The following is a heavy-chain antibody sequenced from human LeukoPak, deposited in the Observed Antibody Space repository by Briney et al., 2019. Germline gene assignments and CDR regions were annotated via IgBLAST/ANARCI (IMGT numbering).Heavy chain of an antibody. CDR1: GYTFTSYG. J-gene: IGHJ1*01. CDR2: ISAYNGNT. D-gene: IGHD2-2*01. Sequence: ASVKVSCKASGYTFTSYGISWVRQAPGQGLEWMGWISAYNGNTNYAQKLQGRVTMTTDTSTSTAYMELRSLRSDDTAVYYCARGESPCTSTSCFDPGYFQHWGQGTLVTVSS. V-gene: IGHV1-18*01. CDR3: ARGESPCTSTSCFDPGYFQH.